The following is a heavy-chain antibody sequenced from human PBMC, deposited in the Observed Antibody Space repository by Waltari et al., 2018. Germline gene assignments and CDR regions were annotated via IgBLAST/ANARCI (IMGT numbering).Heavy chain of an antibody. V-gene: IGHV4-4*07. Sequence: QVQLQESGPGLVKPSETRSLTCTVSGGSISSDTWSWIRQRARSELEWIGRTYTSGSTNYNPSLKSRVTMSVDTSKNQFSLKLSSVTAADTAVYYCARDRGTLLEDTAMVNWGQGTLVTVSS. CDR3: ARDRGTLLEDTAMVN. CDR1: GGSISSDT. J-gene: IGHJ4*02. CDR2: TYTSGST. D-gene: IGHD5-18*01.